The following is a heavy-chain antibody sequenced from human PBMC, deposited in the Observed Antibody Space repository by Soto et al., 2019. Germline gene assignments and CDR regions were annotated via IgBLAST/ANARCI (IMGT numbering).Heavy chain of an antibody. D-gene: IGHD5-18*01. Sequence: QVQLVQSGAEVKKPGASVKVSCKASGYTFTSYGISWVRQAPGQGLEWMGWISAYNGNTNYAQKLQGRVTMTTDTSTSTAYMELRSLRSDDTAVYYCARAAQLDTAMVYYYYYYGMDVWGQGTTVTVSS. J-gene: IGHJ6*02. CDR3: ARAAQLDTAMVYYYYYYGMDV. CDR2: ISAYNGNT. CDR1: GYTFTSYG. V-gene: IGHV1-18*01.